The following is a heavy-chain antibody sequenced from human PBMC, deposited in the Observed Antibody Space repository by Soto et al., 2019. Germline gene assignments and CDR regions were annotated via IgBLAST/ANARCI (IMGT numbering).Heavy chain of an antibody. J-gene: IGHJ6*02. CDR2: INPSGGST. Sequence: QVQLVQSGAEVKKPGASVKVSCKASGYTFTSYYMHWVRQAPGQGLEWMGIINPSGGSTSYAQKFQGRATMTRDTSTSTVYMELSSLRSEDTAVYYCAGAFCTNGVCYYYYYYGMDVWGQGTTVTVSS. CDR1: GYTFTSYY. V-gene: IGHV1-46*01. CDR3: AGAFCTNGVCYYYYYYGMDV. D-gene: IGHD2-8*01.